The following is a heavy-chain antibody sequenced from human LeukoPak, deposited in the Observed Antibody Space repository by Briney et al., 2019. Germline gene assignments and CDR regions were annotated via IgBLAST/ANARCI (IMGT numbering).Heavy chain of an antibody. D-gene: IGHD4-17*01. V-gene: IGHV1-8*01. CDR2: MNPNSGNT. CDR3: ARDLLHDYGDYVRDY. J-gene: IGHJ4*02. Sequence: ASVKVSCKASGYTFTNYDINWVRQATGQGLEWMGWMNPNSGNTGYAQKFQDRVTMTRNTSISTAYMELSSLRSEDTAVYYCARDLLHDYGDYVRDYWGQGTLVTVPS. CDR1: GYTFTNYD.